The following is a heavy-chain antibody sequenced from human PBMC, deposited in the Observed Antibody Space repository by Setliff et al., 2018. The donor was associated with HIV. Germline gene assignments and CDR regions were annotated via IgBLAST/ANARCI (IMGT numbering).Heavy chain of an antibody. CDR1: GFTFSSFV. Sequence: PSETLSLSCAASGFTFSSFVMTWVRQAPGKGLEWVSTISSDHNTYYPDSVRGRFTVSRDNSKNTLYLQMNSLRAEDTAVYYCAKDPAVRGSTFDSWGQGTLVTVSS. CDR3: AKDPAVRGSTFDS. V-gene: IGHV3-23*01. CDR2: ISSDHNT. J-gene: IGHJ4*02. D-gene: IGHD3-10*01.